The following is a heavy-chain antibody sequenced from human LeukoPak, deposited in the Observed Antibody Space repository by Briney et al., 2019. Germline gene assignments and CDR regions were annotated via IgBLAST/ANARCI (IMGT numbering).Heavy chain of an antibody. D-gene: IGHD5-12*01. CDR2: IKEDGSKD. J-gene: IGHJ5*01. CDR3: ARDAGGYDS. CDR1: GFSFSEYW. Sequence: GGSLRLSCAASGFSFSEYWMAWVRQAPGKGLEWVANIKEDGSKDYYVDSVKGRFTISRDNAKNSLYLQMNSLRVEDSAVYYCARDAGGYDSWGQGTLVTVSS. V-gene: IGHV3-7*01.